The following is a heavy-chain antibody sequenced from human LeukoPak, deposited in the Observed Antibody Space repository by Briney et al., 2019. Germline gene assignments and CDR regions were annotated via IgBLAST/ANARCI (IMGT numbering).Heavy chain of an antibody. Sequence: GGSLRLSCAASGFTFSSYAMHWVRQAPGKGLEWVAVISYDGSNKYYADSVKGRFTISRDNSKNTLYLQMNSLRAEDTAVYYCARETGIAAAGAKDYWGQGTLVTVSS. D-gene: IGHD6-13*01. CDR3: ARETGIAAAGAKDY. J-gene: IGHJ4*02. CDR1: GFTFSSYA. CDR2: ISYDGSNK. V-gene: IGHV3-30*04.